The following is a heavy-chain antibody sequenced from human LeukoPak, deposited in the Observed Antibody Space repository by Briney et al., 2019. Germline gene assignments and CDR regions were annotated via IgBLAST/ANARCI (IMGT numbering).Heavy chain of an antibody. Sequence: ASVKVSCKASGGTFSSYAISWVRQAPGQGLEWMGRIIPILGIANYAQKFQGRVRIPAAKSTSTAYMELSSLRSEDTAVYYCARDRGGGYSSGWFPTDWGQGTLVTVSS. CDR2: IIPILGIA. V-gene: IGHV1-69*04. CDR3: ARDRGGGYSSGWFPTD. D-gene: IGHD6-19*01. J-gene: IGHJ4*02. CDR1: GGTFSSYA.